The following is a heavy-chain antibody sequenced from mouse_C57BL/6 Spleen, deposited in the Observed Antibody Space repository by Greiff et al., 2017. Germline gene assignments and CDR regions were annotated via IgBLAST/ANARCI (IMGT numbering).Heavy chain of an antibody. Sequence: QVQLQQPGAELVKPGASVKMSCKASGYTFTSYWITWVKQRPGQGLEWIGDIYPGSGSTNYNEKFKSKATLTVDTSSSTAYMQLSSPTSEDSAVYYCARDYSPYAMDYWGQGTSVTVSS. CDR2: IYPGSGST. J-gene: IGHJ4*01. V-gene: IGHV1-55*01. CDR1: GYTFTSYW. D-gene: IGHD2-13*01. CDR3: ARDYSPYAMDY.